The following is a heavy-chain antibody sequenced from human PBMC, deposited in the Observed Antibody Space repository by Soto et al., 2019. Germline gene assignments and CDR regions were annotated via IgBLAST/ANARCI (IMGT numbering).Heavy chain of an antibody. Sequence: QVQLVESGGGLVKPGESLRLSCAASGFIFSDYYMSWIRQAPGKGLEWVSHISSSDTTIYHADSVKGRFTISRDNAKNSLYLQINSLRAEDTAVYYCARVGSSGWYVDYWGQGTLVTVSS. V-gene: IGHV3-11*01. J-gene: IGHJ4*02. D-gene: IGHD6-19*01. CDR2: ISSSDTTI. CDR1: GFIFSDYY. CDR3: ARVGSSGWYVDY.